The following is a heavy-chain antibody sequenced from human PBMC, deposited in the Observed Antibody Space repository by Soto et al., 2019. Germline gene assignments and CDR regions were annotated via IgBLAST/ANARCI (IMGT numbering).Heavy chain of an antibody. V-gene: IGHV3-30*03. CDR1: GFTFNSYV. Sequence: PGGSLRLSCAASGFTFNSYVMHWVRQGPGNGLEWVAFISYDSTKTYYADSVKGRFTISRDNSNSALYVQMNSLTGEDTAVYYCARTRSAWSDFHYYSLDVWGQGTPITVSS. J-gene: IGHJ6*02. D-gene: IGHD1-26*01. CDR3: ARTRSAWSDFHYYSLDV. CDR2: ISYDSTKT.